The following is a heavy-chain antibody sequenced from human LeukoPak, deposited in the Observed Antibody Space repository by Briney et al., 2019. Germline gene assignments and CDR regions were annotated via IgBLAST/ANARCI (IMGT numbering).Heavy chain of an antibody. CDR1: GFTFIDYD. CDR2: IRGDT. V-gene: IGHV3-13*01. CDR3: ANPPPSCPPILP. D-gene: IGHD2-15*01. J-gene: IGHJ5*02. Sequence: GGSLRLSCAASGFTFIDYDMHWVRQVIGKGLEWVSAIRGDTHYSGSVKGRFTISRENAESSLYLQMNSLRAEDTAVYYCANPPPSCPPILPWGQGTLVTVSS.